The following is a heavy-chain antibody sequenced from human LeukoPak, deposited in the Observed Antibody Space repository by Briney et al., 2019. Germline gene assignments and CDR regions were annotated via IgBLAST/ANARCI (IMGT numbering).Heavy chain of an antibody. Sequence: PSETRSLTCTVSGGSISSSSYYWGWIRQPPGKGLEWIGSIYYSGSTYYNPSLKSRVTISVDTSKNQFSLKLSSVTAADTAVYYCARKLWFGDTGLLDAFDIWGQGTMVTVSS. J-gene: IGHJ3*02. D-gene: IGHD3-10*01. CDR3: ARKLWFGDTGLLDAFDI. V-gene: IGHV4-39*01. CDR1: GGSISSSSYY. CDR2: IYYSGST.